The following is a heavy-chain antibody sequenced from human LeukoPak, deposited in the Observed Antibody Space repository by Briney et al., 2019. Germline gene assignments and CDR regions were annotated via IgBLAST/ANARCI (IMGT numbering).Heavy chain of an antibody. CDR1: GFTFSSYW. J-gene: IGHJ5*02. V-gene: IGHV3-7*01. D-gene: IGHD3-10*01. CDR3: AKDLMVRGVEDNWFDP. Sequence: PGGSLRLSCAASGFTFSSYWMTWVRQAPGKGLEWVANIKPDGSVGYYVDSVRGRFIISRDNAGNSLYLQMNSLRVEDTAVYYCAKDLMVRGVEDNWFDPWGQGTLVTVSS. CDR2: IKPDGSVG.